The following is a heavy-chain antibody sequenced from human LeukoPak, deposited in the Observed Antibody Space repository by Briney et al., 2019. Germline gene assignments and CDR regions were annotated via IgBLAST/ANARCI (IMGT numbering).Heavy chain of an antibody. J-gene: IGHJ4*02. CDR3: AHGTMYQLDY. CDR1: GFSFSSDG. Sequence: VGSLRLSCSASGFSFSSDGMSWVRQAPGKGLEWVSGILGLGGAGRTYYADSVKGRFTISRDNSKNTLYLQMNSLRAEDTAVYYCAHGTMYQLDYWGQGTLVTVSS. D-gene: IGHD2-2*01. CDR2: ILGLGGAGRT. V-gene: IGHV3-23*01.